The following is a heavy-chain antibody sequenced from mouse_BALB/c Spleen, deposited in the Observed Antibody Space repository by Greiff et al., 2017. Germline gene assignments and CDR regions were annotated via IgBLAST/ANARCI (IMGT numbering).Heavy chain of an antibody. Sequence: VKVVESGPGLVAPSQSLSITCTVSGFSLTSYGVHWVRQPPGKGLEWLGVIWAGGSTNYNSALMSRLSISKDNSKSQVFLKMNSLQTDDTAMYYCARGYGNRYYYAMDYWGQGTSVTVSS. D-gene: IGHD2-10*02. CDR1: GFSLTSYG. J-gene: IGHJ4*01. CDR2: IWAGGST. CDR3: ARGYGNRYYYAMDY. V-gene: IGHV2-9*02.